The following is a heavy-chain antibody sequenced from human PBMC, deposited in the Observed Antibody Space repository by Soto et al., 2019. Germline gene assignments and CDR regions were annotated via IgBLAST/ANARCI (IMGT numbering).Heavy chain of an antibody. J-gene: IGHJ4*02. CDR2: IYYSGST. D-gene: IGHD6-13*01. CDR3: ARDAATYSSTDFDY. CDR1: GGSISSYY. Sequence: SETLSLTCTVSGGSISSYYWSWIRQPPGKGLEWIGYIYYSGSTNYNPSLKSRVTISVDTSKNQFSLKLSSVAAAHTAVYYCARDAATYSSTDFDYWGQGTLVTVSS. V-gene: IGHV4-59*12.